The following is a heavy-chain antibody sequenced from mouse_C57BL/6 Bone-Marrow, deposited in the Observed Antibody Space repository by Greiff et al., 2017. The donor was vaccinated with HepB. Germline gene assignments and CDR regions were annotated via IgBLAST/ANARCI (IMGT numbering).Heavy chain of an antibody. CDR1: GYTFTSYW. CDR2: IYPGSGST. V-gene: IGHV1-55*01. CDR3: AREGVRNGYWYFDV. Sequence: QVQLQQPGAELVKPGASVKMSCKASGYTFTSYWITWVKQRPGQGLEWIGDIYPGSGSTNYNEKFKSKATLTVDTSSSTAYMQLSSLTSEDSAVYYCAREGVRNGYWYFDVWGTGTTVTVSS. J-gene: IGHJ1*03. D-gene: IGHD1-1*02.